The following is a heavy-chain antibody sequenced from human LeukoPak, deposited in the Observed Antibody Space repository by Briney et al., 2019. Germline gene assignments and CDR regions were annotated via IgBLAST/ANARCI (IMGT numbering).Heavy chain of an antibody. V-gene: IGHV4-34*01. CDR3: ARGRDSSGWRPTDY. Sequence: SETLSLTCAVSRGSFSGYYWSWIRQPPGKGVEGIGEINHSGSTNYNPSLKSRVTISVDTSKNQFSLKLNSVTAADTAVYYCARGRDSSGWRPTDYWGRGTLVTVSS. J-gene: IGHJ4*02. D-gene: IGHD6-19*01. CDR2: INHSGST. CDR1: RGSFSGYY.